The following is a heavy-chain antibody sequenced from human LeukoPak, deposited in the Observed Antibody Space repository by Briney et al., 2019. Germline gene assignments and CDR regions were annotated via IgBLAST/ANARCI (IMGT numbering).Heavy chain of an antibody. J-gene: IGHJ6*03. V-gene: IGHV4-4*02. CDR1: GGSISSSNW. CDR2: IYHSGST. D-gene: IGHD3-10*01. CDR3: ASSGTYYYYMDV. Sequence: SETLSLTCAVSGGSISSSNWWSWVRQPPGKGLEWIGEIYHSGSTNYNPSLKSRVTISVDKSKNQFSLKLSSVTAADTAVYFCASSGTYYYYMDVWGKGTTVTVSS.